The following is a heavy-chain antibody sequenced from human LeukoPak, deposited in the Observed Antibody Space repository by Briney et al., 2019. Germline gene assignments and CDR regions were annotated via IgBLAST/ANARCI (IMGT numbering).Heavy chain of an antibody. CDR1: GFTFSSYG. CDR3: ARDRPYSGSYSLLYYYYGMDV. CDR2: IWYDGSNK. V-gene: IGHV3-33*01. Sequence: GRSLRLSCAASGFTFSSYGMPWVRQAPGKGLEWVAVIWYDGSNKYYADSVKGRFTISRDNSKNTLYLQMNSLRAEDTAVYYCARDRPYSGSYSLLYYYYGMDVWGQGTTVTVSS. J-gene: IGHJ6*02. D-gene: IGHD1-26*01.